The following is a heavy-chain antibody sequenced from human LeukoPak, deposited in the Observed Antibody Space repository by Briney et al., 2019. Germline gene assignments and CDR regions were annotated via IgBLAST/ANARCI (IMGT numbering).Heavy chain of an antibody. V-gene: IGHV4-59*01. CDR3: ARSLVP. CDR2: VFYSGNT. J-gene: IGHJ5*02. Sequence: SETLSLTCIVSGGSINSYYWNWIRQPPGKGLEWIGYVFYSGNTNYNPSLKSRVTISVDASKSQLSLKPSSVTAADTAVYYCARSLVPSGQGTLVTVSS. CDR1: GGSINSYY.